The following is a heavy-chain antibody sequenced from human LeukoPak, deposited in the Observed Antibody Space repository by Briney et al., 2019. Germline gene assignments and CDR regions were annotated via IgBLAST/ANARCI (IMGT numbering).Heavy chain of an antibody. CDR1: GLTVSSNY. J-gene: IGHJ4*02. CDR2: ISGSGGST. V-gene: IGHV3-53*05. Sequence: GGSLRLSCVASGLTVSSNYMTWVRQAPGKGLEWVSAISGSGGSTYYADSVKGRFTISRDNSKNTLYLQMNSLRAEDTAVYYCARDLYCSGGSCYLGIDYWGQGTLVTVSS. D-gene: IGHD2-15*01. CDR3: ARDLYCSGGSCYLGIDY.